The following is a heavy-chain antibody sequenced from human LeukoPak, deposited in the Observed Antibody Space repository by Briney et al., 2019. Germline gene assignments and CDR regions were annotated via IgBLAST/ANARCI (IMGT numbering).Heavy chain of an antibody. Sequence: GGSLSLSCAASGFTFSTCAMNWVRQAPGRGLEWVSGISGNGASTYYADSVKGRFTISRDNSKNTLYLQMNSLRAEDTAVYYCAKDLNTDFWSGYYGYFDYWGQGTLVTVSS. V-gene: IGHV3-23*01. CDR3: AKDLNTDFWSGYYGYFDY. D-gene: IGHD3-3*01. J-gene: IGHJ4*02. CDR1: GFTFSTCA. CDR2: ISGNGAST.